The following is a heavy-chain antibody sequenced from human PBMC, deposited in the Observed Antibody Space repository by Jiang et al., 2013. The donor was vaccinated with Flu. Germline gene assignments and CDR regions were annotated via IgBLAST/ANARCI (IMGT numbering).Heavy chain of an antibody. CDR1: GFTFSSYE. CDR3: ARDHAIQDAFDI. J-gene: IGHJ3*02. V-gene: IGHV3-48*03. Sequence: VQLVESGGGLVQPGGSLRLSCAASGFTFSSYEMNWVRQAPGKGLEWVSYISSSGSTIYYADSVKGRFTISRDNAKNSLYLQMNSLRAEDTAVYYCARDHAIQDAFDIWGQGTMVTVSS. D-gene: IGHD5-18*01. CDR2: ISSSGSTI.